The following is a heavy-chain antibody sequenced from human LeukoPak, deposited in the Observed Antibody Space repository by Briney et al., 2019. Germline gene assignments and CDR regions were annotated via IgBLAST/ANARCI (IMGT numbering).Heavy chain of an antibody. CDR2: IYYSGST. CDR1: GGSFSGYY. V-gene: IGHV4-34*01. Sequence: SETLSLTCAVYGGSFSGYYWSWIRQPPGKGLECIGSIYYSGSTYYNPSLKSRVTISVDTSKNQFSLKLSSVTAADTAVYYCARGAMIVVVSDWGQGTLVTVSS. CDR3: ARGAMIVVVSD. J-gene: IGHJ4*02. D-gene: IGHD3-22*01.